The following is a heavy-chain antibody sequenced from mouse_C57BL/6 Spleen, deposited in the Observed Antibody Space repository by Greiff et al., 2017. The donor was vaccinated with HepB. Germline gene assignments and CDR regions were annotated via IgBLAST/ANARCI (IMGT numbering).Heavy chain of an antibody. J-gene: IGHJ1*03. Sequence: EVHLVESGGGLVKPGGSLKLSCAASGFTFSDYGMHWVRQAPEKGLEWVAYISSGSSTIYYADTVKGRFTISRDNAKNTLFLQMTSLRSEDTAMYYCARNGYDADWYFDVWGTGTTVTVSS. CDR1: GFTFSDYG. CDR2: ISSGSSTI. V-gene: IGHV5-17*01. CDR3: ARNGYDADWYFDV. D-gene: IGHD2-2*01.